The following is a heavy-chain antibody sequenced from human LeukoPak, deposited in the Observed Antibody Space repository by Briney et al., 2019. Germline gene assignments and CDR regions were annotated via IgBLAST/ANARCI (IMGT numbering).Heavy chain of an antibody. CDR3: ARDPGYGCDY. D-gene: IGHD4-17*01. CDR1: GFTFGSYS. CDR2: ISSSSYI. Sequence: GGSLRLSCAASGFTFGSYSMNWVRQAPGKGLEWVSSISSSSYIYYADSVKGRFTISRDNAKNSLYLQMNSLRAEDTAVYYCARDPGYGCDYWGQGTLVTVSS. V-gene: IGHV3-21*01. J-gene: IGHJ4*02.